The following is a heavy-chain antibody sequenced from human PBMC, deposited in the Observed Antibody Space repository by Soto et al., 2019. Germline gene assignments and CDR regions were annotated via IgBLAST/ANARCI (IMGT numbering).Heavy chain of an antibody. Sequence: EVQLVESGGGLVQPGRSLRLSCAASGCNFDDYAMHWVRLAPGKGLEWVAGITWNSGNTGYADSVKGRFTISRDNAKNSVYLQMNSLRPEDTALYYCAKDHLGGAMAVPFFDYRGQGALVTVSS. CDR3: AKDHLGGAMAVPFFDY. V-gene: IGHV3-9*01. CDR1: GCNFDDYA. D-gene: IGHD6-19*01. J-gene: IGHJ4*02. CDR2: ITWNSGNT.